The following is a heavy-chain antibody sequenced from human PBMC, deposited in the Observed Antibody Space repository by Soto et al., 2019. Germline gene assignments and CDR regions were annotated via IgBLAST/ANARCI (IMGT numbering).Heavy chain of an antibody. Sequence: NPGGSLRLSCAASGFTFSSYSMNWVRQAPGKGLEWVSSISSSSSYIYYADSVKGRFTISRDNAKNSLYRQMNSLRAEDTAVYYCAREGIAARRFLDVWGQGTTVTVSS. CDR2: ISSSSSYI. J-gene: IGHJ6*02. V-gene: IGHV3-21*01. CDR1: GFTFSSYS. D-gene: IGHD6-6*01. CDR3: AREGIAARRFLDV.